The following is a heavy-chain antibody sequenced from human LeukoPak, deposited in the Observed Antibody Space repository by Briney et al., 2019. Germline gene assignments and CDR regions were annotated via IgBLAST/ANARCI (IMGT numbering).Heavy chain of an antibody. CDR3: AREVLISLGTFDY. CDR2: INHSGST. V-gene: IGHV4-34*01. CDR1: GGSFSGYY. D-gene: IGHD3-16*01. J-gene: IGHJ4*02. Sequence: SETLSLTCAVYGGSFSGYYWSWIRQPPGKGLEWIGEINHSGSTNYNPSLKSRVTISVDTSKNQFSLKLSSVTAADTAVYYCAREVLISLGTFDYWGQGTLVTVPS.